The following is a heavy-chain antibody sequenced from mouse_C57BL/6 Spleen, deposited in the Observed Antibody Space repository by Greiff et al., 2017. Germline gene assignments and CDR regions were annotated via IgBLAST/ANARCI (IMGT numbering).Heavy chain of an antibody. J-gene: IGHJ3*01. D-gene: IGHD1-1*01. CDR1: GFNIKDDY. CDR2: IDPENGDT. CDR3: NYYYGSSYFFAY. Sequence: VQLQQSGAELVRPGASVKLSCTASGFNIKDDYMHWVKQRPEQGLEWIGWIDPENGDTEYASEFQGKATITADTSSNTAYLQLSSLTSEDTAVYYCNYYYGSSYFFAYWGQGTLVTVSA. V-gene: IGHV14-4*01.